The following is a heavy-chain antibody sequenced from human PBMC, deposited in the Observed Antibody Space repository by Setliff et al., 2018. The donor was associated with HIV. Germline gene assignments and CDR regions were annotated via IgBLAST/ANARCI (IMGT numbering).Heavy chain of an antibody. CDR3: ARVPSGAAGLVRAGFYF. V-gene: IGHV1-18*01. Sequence: GASVKVSCKASGYSFTAYGISWVRQAPGQGFEWMGWINIYSGHTNFAQKFQDRVTVTTDTSTNTTYMELRGLRSDDTATYYCARVPSGAAGLVRAGFYFWGQGTLVTVSS. J-gene: IGHJ4*01. D-gene: IGHD6-25*01. CDR2: INIYSGHT. CDR1: GYSFTAYG.